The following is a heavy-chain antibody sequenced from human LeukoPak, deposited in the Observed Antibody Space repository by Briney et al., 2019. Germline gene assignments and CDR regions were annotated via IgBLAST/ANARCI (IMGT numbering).Heavy chain of an antibody. CDR1: GFTFSSYA. D-gene: IGHD3-22*01. Sequence: GGSLRLSCAASGFTFSSYAINWVRQAPGKGLEWVSCISSSGSYIYYADSVRGRFTISRDNAKNSLYLQMNSLRVEDTAVYYCARDYDRSGHSDSWGQGTLVTVSS. CDR2: ISSSGSYI. J-gene: IGHJ4*02. CDR3: ARDYDRSGHSDS. V-gene: IGHV3-21*01.